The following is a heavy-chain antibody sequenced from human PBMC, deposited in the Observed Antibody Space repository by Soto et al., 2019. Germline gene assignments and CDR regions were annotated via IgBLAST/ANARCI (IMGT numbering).Heavy chain of an antibody. J-gene: IGHJ4*02. CDR3: ARGERQQQLDY. V-gene: IGHV4-4*02. CDR1: GDSISSDKW. Sequence: QVQLQESGPGLVKPSGTLSLTCAVSGDSISSDKWWSWVRQPPGKGLEWIGEIHHSGNSNYNPSLKSRVIIPVDKSKNQFSLKLSSVTDADTAVYYCARGERQQQLDYWGQGTLVTVSS. D-gene: IGHD6-13*01. CDR2: IHHSGNS.